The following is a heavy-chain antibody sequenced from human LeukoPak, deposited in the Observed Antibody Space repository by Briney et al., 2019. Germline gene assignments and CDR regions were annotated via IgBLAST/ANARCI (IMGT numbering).Heavy chain of an antibody. CDR2: IKQDGSEK. V-gene: IGHV3-7*01. J-gene: IGHJ4*02. CDR3: ARDHIVGATNFDY. CDR1: GFTFSSYW. Sequence: GGSLRLSCAASGFTFSSYWMSWVRQAPGKGVECVANIKQDGSEKYYVDSVKGRFTISRDNAKNSLYLQMNSLRAEDTAVYYCARDHIVGATNFDYWGQGTLVTVSS. D-gene: IGHD1-26*01.